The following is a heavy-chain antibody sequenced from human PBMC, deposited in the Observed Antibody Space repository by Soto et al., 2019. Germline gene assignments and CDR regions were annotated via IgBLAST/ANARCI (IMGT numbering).Heavy chain of an antibody. J-gene: IGHJ3*02. CDR2: IYYSGST. Sequence: SETLSLTCTVSGGSISSGGFYWSWIRQHPGKGLEYIGYIYYSGSTYYNPSLKSRVTISVDTSKNQFSLKLSSVTAADTAVYYCARDVGLLCSGGTCYGGSFDIWGQGTMVTVSS. CDR3: ARDVGLLCSGGTCYGGSFDI. V-gene: IGHV4-31*03. CDR1: GGSISSGGFY. D-gene: IGHD2-15*01.